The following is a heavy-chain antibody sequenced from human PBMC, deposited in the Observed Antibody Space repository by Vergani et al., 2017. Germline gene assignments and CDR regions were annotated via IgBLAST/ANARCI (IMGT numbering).Heavy chain of an antibody. D-gene: IGHD1-26*01. CDR1: GFTFSTYA. V-gene: IGHV3-23*01. J-gene: IGHJ4*02. CDR2: LTGGGGST. CDR3: VKDAGSYGNFFDY. Sequence: EVQLLESGGSLKQPGGSVRLSCAASGFTFSTYAMHWVRQAPGKGLEWVSALTGGGGSTYYADSFKGRFIISRDNSRDTLYLQMNSLRPEDTATYYCVKDAGSYGNFFDYWGQGTLVTVSS.